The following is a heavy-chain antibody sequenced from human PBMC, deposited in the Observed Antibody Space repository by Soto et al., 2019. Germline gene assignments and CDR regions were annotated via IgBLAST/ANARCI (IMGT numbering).Heavy chain of an antibody. CDR3: ARESVCSGGSCSNFDY. CDR2: IYYSGST. D-gene: IGHD2-15*01. CDR1: GGSISSYY. V-gene: IGHV4-59*01. J-gene: IGHJ4*02. Sequence: QVQLQESGPGLVKPSETLSLTCTVSGGSISSYYWSWIRQPPGKGLEWIGYIYYSGSTNYNPSLKSRVTISVDTSKNQFSLKLSSVTAADTAVYYCARESVCSGGSCSNFDYWGQGTLVTVSS.